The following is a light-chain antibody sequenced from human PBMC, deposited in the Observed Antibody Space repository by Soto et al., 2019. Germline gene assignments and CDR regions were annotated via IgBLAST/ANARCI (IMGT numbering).Light chain of an antibody. J-gene: IGKJ2*01. CDR2: WAS. V-gene: IGKV4-1*01. Sequence: DIVMTQSPDSLAVSLGERATINCKSSQSVFYSSNNKNYLAWYQQRPGQPPKLLIYWASTRESGVPDRFSGSGSGTDFTLTITSLQAEDVAVYYCQQYESTPPTFGQGTNLEI. CDR1: QSVFYSSNNKNY. CDR3: QQYESTPPT.